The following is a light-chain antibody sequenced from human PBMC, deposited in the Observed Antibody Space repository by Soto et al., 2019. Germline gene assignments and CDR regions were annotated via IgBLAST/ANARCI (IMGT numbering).Light chain of an antibody. J-gene: IGKJ1*01. V-gene: IGKV3-15*01. Sequence: EIVITQSPATLSVSPGERATLSCRASQSVSSNLAWFQQKPGQAPRLLINGAFTRATGIPAGFSGSGSDTEFTLTISSLQSEDFAVYYCQQYNNWLWTFGQGTKVDI. CDR2: GAF. CDR1: QSVSSN. CDR3: QQYNNWLWT.